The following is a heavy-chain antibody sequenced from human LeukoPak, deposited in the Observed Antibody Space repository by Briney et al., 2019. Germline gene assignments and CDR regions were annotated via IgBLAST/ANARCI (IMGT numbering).Heavy chain of an antibody. CDR2: ISYDGSNK. CDR1: GFTFSSYG. CDR3: AKDSGDYGTPGDY. V-gene: IGHV3-30*18. D-gene: IGHD4-17*01. Sequence: PGRSLRLSCAASGFTFSSYGMPWVRQAPGKGLEWVAVISYDGSNKYYADSVKGRFTISRDNSNNTLHLQMNSLRAEDTAVYYCAKDSGDYGTPGDYWGQGTLVTVSS. J-gene: IGHJ4*02.